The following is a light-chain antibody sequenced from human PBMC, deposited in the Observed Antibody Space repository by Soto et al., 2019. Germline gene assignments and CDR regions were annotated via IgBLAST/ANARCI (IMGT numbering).Light chain of an antibody. Sequence: EVVLTQSPGTLSLSPGERATLSCRASQTITSSNLAWYQQKPGQTPRLLIHGASTRATGVPARFSGSGAGTDFALTISGLEPEDFALYYCQHYASSSWMFGQGTKVEIK. CDR3: QHYASSSWM. CDR1: QTITSSN. J-gene: IGKJ1*01. CDR2: GAS. V-gene: IGKV3-20*01.